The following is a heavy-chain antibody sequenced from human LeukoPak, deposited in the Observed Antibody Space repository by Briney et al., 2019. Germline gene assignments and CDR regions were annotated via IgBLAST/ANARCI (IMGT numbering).Heavy chain of an antibody. CDR3: ARGYGDYAADY. CDR1: GGSISSGDYY. V-gene: IGHV4-30-4*01. CDR2: IYYSGST. Sequence: SETLSLTCTVSGGSISSGDYYWSWIRQPPGKGLEWIGYIYYSGSTYYNPSLKSRVTISEDTSKNQFSLKLSSVTAADTAVYYCARGYGDYAADYWGQGTLVTVSS. D-gene: IGHD4-17*01. J-gene: IGHJ4*02.